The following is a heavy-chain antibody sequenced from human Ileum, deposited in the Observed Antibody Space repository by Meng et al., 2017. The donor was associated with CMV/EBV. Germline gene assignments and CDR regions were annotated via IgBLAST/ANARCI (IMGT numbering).Heavy chain of an antibody. CDR3: ARGPEVGYCSGGSCYYFDY. D-gene: IGHD2-15*01. CDR2: IIPILGIA. Sequence: SVKVSCKASGYTFTGYYIHWVRQAPGQGLEWMGGIIPILGIANYAQKFQGRVTITADKSTSTAYMELSSLRSEDTAVYYCARGPEVGYCSGGSCYYFDYWGQGTLVTVSS. V-gene: IGHV1-69*10. CDR1: GYTFTGYY. J-gene: IGHJ4*02.